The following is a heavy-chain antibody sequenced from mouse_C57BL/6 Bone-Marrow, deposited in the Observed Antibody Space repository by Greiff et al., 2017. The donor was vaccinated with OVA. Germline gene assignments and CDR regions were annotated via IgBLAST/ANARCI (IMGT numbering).Heavy chain of an antibody. J-gene: IGHJ1*03. CDR2: IRNKANNHAT. CDR1: GFTFSDAW. V-gene: IGHV6-6*01. Sequence: EVQGVESGGGLVQPGGSMKLSCAASGFTFSDAWMDWVRQSPEKGLEWVAEIRNKANNHATYYAESVKGRFTISRDDSKSSVYLQMNSLRAEDTGIYYCTRQDYYGSSYGYFDVWGTGTTVTVSS. D-gene: IGHD1-1*01. CDR3: TRQDYYGSSYGYFDV.